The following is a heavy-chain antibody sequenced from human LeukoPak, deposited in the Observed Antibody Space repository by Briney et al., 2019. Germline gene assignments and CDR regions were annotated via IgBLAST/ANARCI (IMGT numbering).Heavy chain of an antibody. V-gene: IGHV4-59*01. CDR2: IYYSGST. Sequence: PSETLSLTCAVYGGSFSGYYWSWIRQPPGKGLEWIGYIYYSGSTNYNPSLKSRVTISVDTSKNQFSLKLSSVTAADTAVYYCARFAYGSVDYWGQGTLVTVSS. CDR3: ARFAYGSVDY. D-gene: IGHD3-10*01. J-gene: IGHJ4*02. CDR1: GGSFSGYY.